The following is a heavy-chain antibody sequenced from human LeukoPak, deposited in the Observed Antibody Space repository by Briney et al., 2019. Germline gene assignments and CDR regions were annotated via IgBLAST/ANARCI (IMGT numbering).Heavy chain of an antibody. Sequence: GGSLRLSCAASGFTVSRHYMSWVRQAPGKGLEWVSIIFGGGSIYYADSVKGRFTISRDKSENTVYLQMNNLRAEDTAVYYCATGEYDILTQGLDYWGQGTLVTVSS. CDR3: ATGEYDILTQGLDY. CDR2: IFGGGSI. CDR1: GFTVSRHY. V-gene: IGHV3-53*05. D-gene: IGHD3-9*01. J-gene: IGHJ4*02.